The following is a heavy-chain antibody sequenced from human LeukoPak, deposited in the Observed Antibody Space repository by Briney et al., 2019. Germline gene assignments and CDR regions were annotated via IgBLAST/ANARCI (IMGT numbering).Heavy chain of an antibody. J-gene: IGHJ4*02. CDR2: ISSSSSYI. Sequence: GGSLRLSCAASGFTFSSYSMNWVRQAPGKGLEWVSSISSSSSYIYYADSVKGRFTISRDNAKNSLYLQMNSLRAEDTAVYYCARDIDSSWSAFDYWGQGTLVTVSS. CDR3: ARDIDSSWSAFDY. D-gene: IGHD6-6*01. V-gene: IGHV3-21*01. CDR1: GFTFSSYS.